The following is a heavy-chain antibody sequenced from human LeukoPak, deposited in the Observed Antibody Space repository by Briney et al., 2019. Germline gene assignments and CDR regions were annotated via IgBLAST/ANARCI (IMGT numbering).Heavy chain of an antibody. CDR2: IIPIFGTA. J-gene: IGHJ6*02. Sequence: SVKVSCKASGGTFSSYAISWVRQAPGQGLEWMGGIIPIFGTANYAQKFQGRVTITADESTSTAYMELSSLRSEDTAVYYCAREVEDTHPLYGMDVWGQGTTVTVSS. CDR1: GGTFSSYA. D-gene: IGHD2-2*02. CDR3: AREVEDTHPLYGMDV. V-gene: IGHV1-69*13.